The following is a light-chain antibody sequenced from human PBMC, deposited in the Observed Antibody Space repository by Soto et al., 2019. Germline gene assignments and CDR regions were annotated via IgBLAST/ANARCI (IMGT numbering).Light chain of an antibody. Sequence: DIQMTQSPSSLSASVGERVTITCRASQDSSTWLVWYQQTAGKAPRLLIYAASSLRSGVPSRFSGIGSGTNFALSSSGLPPEDFDTCCCQQASSFPLTFGGGTKVEI. CDR2: AAS. J-gene: IGKJ4*02. CDR3: QQASSFPLT. CDR1: QDSSTW. V-gene: IGKV1-12*01.